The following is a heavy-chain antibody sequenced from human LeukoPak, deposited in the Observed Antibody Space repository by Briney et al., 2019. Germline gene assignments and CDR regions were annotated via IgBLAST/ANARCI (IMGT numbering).Heavy chain of an antibody. J-gene: IGHJ6*03. V-gene: IGHV3-23*01. D-gene: IGHD5-18*01. CDR1: GFTFSESW. Sequence: PGGSLRLSCAASGFTFSESWMSWVRQAPGKGLEWVSAISGSGGSTYYADSVKGRFTISRDNSKNTLYLQMNSLRAEDTAVYYCAKVVVYSYVNYYYMDVWGKGTTVTVSS. CDR3: AKVVVYSYVNYYYMDV. CDR2: ISGSGGST.